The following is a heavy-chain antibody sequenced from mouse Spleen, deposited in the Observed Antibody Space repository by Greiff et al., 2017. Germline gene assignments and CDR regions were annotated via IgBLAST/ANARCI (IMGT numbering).Heavy chain of an antibody. CDR1: GYSITSGYY. J-gene: IGHJ2*01. CDR2: ISYDGSN. Sequence: EVQLVESGPGLVKPSQSLSLTCSVTGYSITSGYYWNWIRQFPGNKLEWMGYISYDGSNNYNPSLKNRISITRDTSKNQFFLKLNSVTTEDTATYYCARGRGFDYWGQGTTLTVSS. V-gene: IGHV3-6*02. CDR3: ARGRGFDY.